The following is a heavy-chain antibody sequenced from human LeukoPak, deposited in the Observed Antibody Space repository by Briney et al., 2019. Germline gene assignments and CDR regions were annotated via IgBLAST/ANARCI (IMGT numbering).Heavy chain of an antibody. CDR3: ARGYINITFGGVTPTYYFDY. CDR1: GGSISSGDYY. CDR2: INHSGST. Sequence: SETLSLTCTVSGGSISSGDYYWSWIRQPPGKGLEWIGEINHSGSTNYNPSLKSRVTISVDTSKNQFSLKLSSVTAADTAVYYCARGYINITFGGVTPTYYFDYWGQGTLVTVSS. J-gene: IGHJ4*02. D-gene: IGHD3-16*01. V-gene: IGHV4-39*07.